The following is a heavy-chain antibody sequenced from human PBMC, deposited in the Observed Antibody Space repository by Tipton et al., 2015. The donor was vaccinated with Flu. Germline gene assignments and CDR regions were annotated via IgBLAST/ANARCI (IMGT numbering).Heavy chain of an antibody. J-gene: IGHJ6*02. CDR3: AREQGRTILGVGPHYGMDV. CDR1: GDTFSSYA. D-gene: IGHD3-3*01. CDR2: IIPIIGTT. Sequence: QMQLVQSGAEVKKPGSSVKVSCKASGDTFSSYAISWVRQAPGQGLEWMGGIIPIIGTTYYAQKFQGGVTLTADESTSTAYMELRSLRAEDTAGYYCAREQGRTILGVGPHYGMDVWGQGATVTVS. V-gene: IGHV1-69*01.